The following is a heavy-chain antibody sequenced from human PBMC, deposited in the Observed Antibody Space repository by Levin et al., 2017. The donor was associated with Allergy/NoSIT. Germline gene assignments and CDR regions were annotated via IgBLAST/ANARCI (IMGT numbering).Heavy chain of an antibody. Sequence: ETLSLTCAASGFTFSSYAMSWVRQAPGKGLEWVSAISGSGGSTYYADSVKGRFTISRDNSKNTLYLQMNSLRAEDTAVYYCAKSGLPYSSGWYGGYWGQGTLVTVSS. CDR2: ISGSGGST. V-gene: IGHV3-23*01. J-gene: IGHJ4*02. D-gene: IGHD6-19*01. CDR1: GFTFSSYA. CDR3: AKSGLPYSSGWYGGY.